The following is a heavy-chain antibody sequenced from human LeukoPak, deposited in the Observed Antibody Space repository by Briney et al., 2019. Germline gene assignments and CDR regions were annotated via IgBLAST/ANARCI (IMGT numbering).Heavy chain of an antibody. CDR3: ARLEDYYDGSGYYYH. J-gene: IGHJ4*02. CDR1: GGSISSYY. D-gene: IGHD3-22*01. V-gene: IGHV4-59*08. Sequence: SETLSLTCTVSGGSISSYYWTWIRQPPGKRLEWIGYIYYRGNTKYNPSLKSRVSISVDTSKNQFSLNLSSVTAADTAVYYCARLEDYYDGSGYYYHWGQGTLVTVSS. CDR2: IYYRGNT.